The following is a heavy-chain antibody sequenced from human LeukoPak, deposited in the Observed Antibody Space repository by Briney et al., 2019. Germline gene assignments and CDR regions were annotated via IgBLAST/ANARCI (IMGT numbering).Heavy chain of an antibody. Sequence: GGSLRLSCAASGFTFSSYAMHWVRQAPGKGLEWVAVISYDGSNKYYADSVKGRFTISRDNAKNSLYLQMNSLRAEDTAVYYCAREGQWRSFDIWGQGTMVTVSS. CDR2: ISYDGSNK. CDR1: GFTFSSYA. D-gene: IGHD6-19*01. CDR3: AREGQWRSFDI. V-gene: IGHV3-30*04. J-gene: IGHJ3*02.